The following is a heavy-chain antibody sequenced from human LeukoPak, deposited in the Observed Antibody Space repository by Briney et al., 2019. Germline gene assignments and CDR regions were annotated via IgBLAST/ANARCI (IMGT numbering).Heavy chain of an antibody. D-gene: IGHD3-3*01. Sequence: SETLSLTCTVSGGSISSYYWSWIRQPAGKGLEWIGRIYTSGSTNYNPSLKSRVTMSVDTSKNQFSLKLSSVTAADTAVYYCARGLSLFGVNAFDIWGQGTMVTVSS. CDR2: IYTSGST. J-gene: IGHJ3*02. CDR1: GGSISSYY. V-gene: IGHV4-4*07. CDR3: ARGLSLFGVNAFDI.